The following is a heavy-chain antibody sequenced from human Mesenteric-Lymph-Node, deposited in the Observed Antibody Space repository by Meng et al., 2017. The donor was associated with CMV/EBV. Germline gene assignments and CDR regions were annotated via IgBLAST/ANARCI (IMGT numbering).Heavy chain of an antibody. Sequence: GGSLRLSCATSGFTFTSYSMNWVRQAPGKGLEWVSSISGGGAYIWYADSMKGRFTVSRDNAKSSQYLQMNTLRAEDTAVYYCARAGITGTTVDYWGQGTLVTVSS. D-gene: IGHD1-7*01. CDR3: ARAGITGTTVDY. CDR1: GFTFTSYS. CDR2: ISGGGAYI. V-gene: IGHV3-21*01. J-gene: IGHJ4*02.